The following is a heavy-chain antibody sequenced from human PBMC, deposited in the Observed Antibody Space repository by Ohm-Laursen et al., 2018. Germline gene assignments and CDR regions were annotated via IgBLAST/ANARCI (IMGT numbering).Heavy chain of an antibody. CDR1: GFTFSSYG. CDR2: IGDTDATT. Sequence: SLRLSCTASGFTFSSYGMHWVRQAPRKGLEWVSAIGDTDATTFYADSVKGRFRTSRDNSKNTLYLQMNSLRAEDTAVYHCASRRIVTMDRGAFNVWGQGTMVTVSS. CDR3: ASRRIVTMDRGAFNV. D-gene: IGHD4-11*01. V-gene: IGHV3-23*01. J-gene: IGHJ3*01.